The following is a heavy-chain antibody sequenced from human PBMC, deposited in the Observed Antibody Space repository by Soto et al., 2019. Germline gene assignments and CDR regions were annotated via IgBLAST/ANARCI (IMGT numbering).Heavy chain of an antibody. J-gene: IGHJ4*02. Sequence: GGSLRLSCAASGFTFSTYWMSWVRQAPGKGLEWVANIKQDGSEKYYVDSVKGRFTVSRDNAKNSLYLQMNSLRAEDTAVYYCARELFVVPTVTVPSHWGQGSLVTVSS. V-gene: IGHV3-7*01. CDR1: GFTFSTYW. D-gene: IGHD4-17*01. CDR3: ARELFVVPTVTVPSH. CDR2: IKQDGSEK.